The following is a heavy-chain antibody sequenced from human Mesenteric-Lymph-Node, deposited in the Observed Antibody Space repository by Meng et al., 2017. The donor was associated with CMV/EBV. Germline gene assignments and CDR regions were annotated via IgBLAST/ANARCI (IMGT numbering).Heavy chain of an antibody. CDR3: ARQYTALVL. V-gene: IGHV3-48*03. D-gene: IGHD5-18*01. CDR1: GFTFSSYE. CDR2: IGSSGSMI. Sequence: GESLKISCAASGFTFSSYEMNWVRQAPGKGLEWVSYIGSSGSMIYYTSSVKGRFTISRDNAKNSLNLQINSLRAEDTAVYYCARQYTALVLWGQGTLVTVSS. J-gene: IGHJ4*02.